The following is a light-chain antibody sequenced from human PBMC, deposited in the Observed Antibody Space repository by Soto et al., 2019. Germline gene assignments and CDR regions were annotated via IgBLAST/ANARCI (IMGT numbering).Light chain of an antibody. V-gene: IGKV3-15*01. Sequence: EIVMTQSPATLSVSPGERAAFSCRASQSVSDNLAWYQQKPGQAPRLLIYGASTRATDISARFSGSGSGTEFTLIIISLLSEDVVVYYCRQYNDCPFLTFGEGTKVEFK. CDR3: RQYNDCPFLT. CDR1: QSVSDN. J-gene: IGKJ4*01. CDR2: GAS.